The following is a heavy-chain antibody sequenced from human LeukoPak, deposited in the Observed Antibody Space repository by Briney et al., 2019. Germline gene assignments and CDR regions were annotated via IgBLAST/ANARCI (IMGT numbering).Heavy chain of an antibody. V-gene: IGHV3-48*03. CDR3: AKGLERESRLDS. CDR2: ISSSGSTI. D-gene: IGHD1-1*01. Sequence: GGSLRLSCAASGFTFSSYEMNWVRQAPGKGLEWVSHISSSGSTIYYADSVKGRFTISTDNSKNTLYLQMNSLRAEDTALYYCAKGLERESRLDSWGPGTLVTVSS. J-gene: IGHJ4*02. CDR1: GFTFSSYE.